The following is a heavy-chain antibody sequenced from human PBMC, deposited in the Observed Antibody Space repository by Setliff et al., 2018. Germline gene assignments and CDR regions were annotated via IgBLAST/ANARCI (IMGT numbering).Heavy chain of an antibody. D-gene: IGHD1-1*01. CDR1: GGTFSGYA. V-gene: IGHV1-69*06. J-gene: IGHJ6*02. CDR2: ITPIFETA. CDR3: ARDSVTLGQLERRGGWHYYGLDV. Sequence: GASVKVSCKASGGTFSGYAFSWVRQAPGQGPEWMGGITPIFETAHYAEKFRDRVTITADKSTTTVHMELSRLVSEDTAVYFCARDSVTLGQLERRGGWHYYGLDVWGQGTTVTV.